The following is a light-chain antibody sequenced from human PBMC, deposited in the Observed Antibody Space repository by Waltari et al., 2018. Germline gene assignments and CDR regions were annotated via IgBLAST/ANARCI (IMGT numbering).Light chain of an antibody. J-gene: IGLJ1*01. V-gene: IGLV2-23*01. CDR3: SSYADSNICV. CDR2: EGN. Sequence: QSALTQPASVSGSPGQSLTISYTGTSGDIGGYNLVSWYQQHPGKAPKLMIYEGNKRPSGVSNRFSGSKSGNTASLTISGLQAEDEADYYCSSYADSNICVFGSGTKVTVL. CDR1: SGDIGGYNL.